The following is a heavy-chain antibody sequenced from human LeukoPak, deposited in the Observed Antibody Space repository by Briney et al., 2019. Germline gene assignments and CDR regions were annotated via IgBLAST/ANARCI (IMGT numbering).Heavy chain of an antibody. Sequence: GGSLRLSCAASGFTVSSNYMSWVRQAPGKGLEWVSVIYSGGSTKYADSVKGRLTISRDNSKNTVYLQMSSLRDEDTAVYYCARAQFRYGDLSQFDYWGQGTLVTVSS. CDR1: GFTVSSNY. J-gene: IGHJ4*02. CDR3: ARAQFRYGDLSQFDY. CDR2: IYSGGST. V-gene: IGHV3-53*01. D-gene: IGHD4-17*01.